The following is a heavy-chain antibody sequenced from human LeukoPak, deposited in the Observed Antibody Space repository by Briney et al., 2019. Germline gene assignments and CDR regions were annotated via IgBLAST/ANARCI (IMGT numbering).Heavy chain of an antibody. CDR3: ASIPLLGAFDI. CDR1: GFTFSSYA. Sequence: GRSLRLSCAASGFTFSSYAMHWVRQAPGKGLEWVAVISYDGSNKYYADSVKGRFTISRDNSKNTLYLQMNSLRAGDTAVYYCASIPLLGAFDIWGQGTMVTVSS. V-gene: IGHV3-30-3*01. J-gene: IGHJ3*02. CDR2: ISYDGSNK. D-gene: IGHD2-15*01.